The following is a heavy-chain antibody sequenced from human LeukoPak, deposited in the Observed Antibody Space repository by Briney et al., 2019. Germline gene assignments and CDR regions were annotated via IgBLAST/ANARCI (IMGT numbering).Heavy chain of an antibody. CDR1: GFTVSSNY. CDR2: IYSGGST. Sequence: PGGSLRLSCAASGFTVSSNYMSWVRQAPGKGLEWVSVIYSGGSTYYADSVKGRFTISRDNSKNTLYLQMNSLRAEDTAVYYCARATYDSSGYFDYWGQGTLVTVSS. J-gene: IGHJ4*02. CDR3: ARATYDSSGYFDY. D-gene: IGHD3-22*01. V-gene: IGHV3-53*01.